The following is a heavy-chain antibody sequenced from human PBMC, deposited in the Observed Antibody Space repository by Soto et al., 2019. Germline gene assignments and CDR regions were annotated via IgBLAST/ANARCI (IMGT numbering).Heavy chain of an antibody. J-gene: IGHJ4*02. CDR1: GFTFSSYA. D-gene: IGHD2-2*01. CDR2: ISGSGGSS. V-gene: IGHV3-23*01. Sequence: PGGSLRLSCAASGFTFSSYAMSWVRQAPGKGLEWVSAISGSGGSSYYADSVKGRFTISSDNSKTTLYLQMNSLRAEDTAVYYCAKYVRGAYAAVYYFDYWGQGTLVTVSS. CDR3: AKYVRGAYAAVYYFDY.